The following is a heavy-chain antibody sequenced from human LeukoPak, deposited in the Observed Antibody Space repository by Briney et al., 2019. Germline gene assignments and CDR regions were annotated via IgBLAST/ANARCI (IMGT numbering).Heavy chain of an antibody. Sequence: ASVKASCKASGYTFTSYYMHWVRQAPGQGLEWMGIINPSGGSTSYAQKFQGRVTMTRDTSTSTVYMELSSLRSEDTAVYYCARDGDDYSNGLGWFDPWGQGTLVTVSS. D-gene: IGHD4-11*01. CDR3: ARDGDDYSNGLGWFDP. CDR1: GYTFTSYY. V-gene: IGHV1-46*01. J-gene: IGHJ5*02. CDR2: INPSGGST.